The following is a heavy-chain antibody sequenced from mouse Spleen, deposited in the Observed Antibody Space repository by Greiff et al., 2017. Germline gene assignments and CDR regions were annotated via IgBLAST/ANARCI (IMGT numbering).Heavy chain of an antibody. Sequence: QQSCKASGYTFTSYWMHWVKQRPGQGLEWIGEINPSNGRTNYNEKFKSKATLTVDKSSSTAYMQLSSLTSEDSAVYYCARSSNLYYAMDYWGQGTSVTVSS. CDR3: ARSSNLYYAMDY. D-gene: IGHD2-5*01. V-gene: IGHV1S81*02. CDR1: GYTFTSYW. J-gene: IGHJ4*01. CDR2: INPSNGRT.